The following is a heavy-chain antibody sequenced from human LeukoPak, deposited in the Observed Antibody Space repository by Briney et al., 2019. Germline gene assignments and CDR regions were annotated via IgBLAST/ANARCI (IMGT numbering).Heavy chain of an antibody. J-gene: IGHJ4*02. Sequence: PSETLSLTCSVSGVSISSYYWSWVRHPAGKGLEWVSRIYSSGSTNYNPSLNSLVTMSVDTSNHQFSLRLTSVTAADTAVYYCARCTTAAAGIFVCWGQGTQVTVSP. CDR2: IYSSGST. V-gene: IGHV4-59*10. CDR3: ARCTTAAAGIFVC. D-gene: IGHD6-13*01. CDR1: GVSISSYY.